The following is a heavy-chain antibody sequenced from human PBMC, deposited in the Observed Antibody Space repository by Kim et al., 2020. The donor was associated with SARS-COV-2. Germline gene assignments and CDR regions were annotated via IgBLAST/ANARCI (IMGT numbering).Heavy chain of an antibody. CDR2: ISGSGGST. D-gene: IGHD3-10*01. CDR1: GFTFSNYA. J-gene: IGHJ4*02. CDR3: AKPGSYASGNNYNKSPVDH. V-gene: IGHV3-23*01. Sequence: GGSLRLSCAASGFTFSNYAMSWVRQAPGKGLEWVSGISGSGGSTYYADSVKGRFTISRDNSKNTLYLQMNSLRAEDTAVYFCAKPGSYASGNNYNKSPVDHWGQGTLVTVSS.